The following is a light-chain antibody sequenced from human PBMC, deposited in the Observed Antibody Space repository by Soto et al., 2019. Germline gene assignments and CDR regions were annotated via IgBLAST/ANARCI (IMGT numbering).Light chain of an antibody. CDR1: QSVNSN. V-gene: IGKV3-15*01. CDR3: QQYSVWRT. J-gene: IGKJ2*01. CDR2: GAS. Sequence: EIVMTQSPATLSVSPGERATLSCMASQSVNSNLAWYQQKPGQAPRHLIYGASTRATGVPARFSGSGSGTEFTLTISSLQSEDFAVYYCQQYSVWRTFGQGTKLEIK.